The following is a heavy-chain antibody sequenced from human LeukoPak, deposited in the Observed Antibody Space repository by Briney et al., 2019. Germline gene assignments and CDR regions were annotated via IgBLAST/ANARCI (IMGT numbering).Heavy chain of an antibody. J-gene: IGHJ6*02. CDR1: GYTFTSYD. Sequence: ASVKVSCKASGYTFTSYDINWVRQATGQGLEWMGWMNPNSGNTGYAQKFQGRVTMTRNTSISTAYMELSSLRSEDTAVYYCARDLVAFYYYYYGMDVWGQGTTVTVSS. CDR2: MNPNSGNT. D-gene: IGHD5-12*01. CDR3: ARDLVAFYYYYYGMDV. V-gene: IGHV1-8*01.